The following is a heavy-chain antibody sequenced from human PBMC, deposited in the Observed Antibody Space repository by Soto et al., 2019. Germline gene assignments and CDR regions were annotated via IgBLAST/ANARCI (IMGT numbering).Heavy chain of an antibody. CDR2: IYYSGST. CDR3: ARDYFWSGYSPGSYYYYMDV. Sequence: SETLSLTCTVSGGSISSYYWSWIRQPPGKGLEWIGYIYYSGSTNYNPSLKSRVTISVDTSKNQFSLKLSSVTAADTAVYYCARDYFWSGYSPGSYYYYMDVWGKGTKVTVSS. CDR1: GGSISSYY. V-gene: IGHV4-59*12. D-gene: IGHD3-3*01. J-gene: IGHJ6*03.